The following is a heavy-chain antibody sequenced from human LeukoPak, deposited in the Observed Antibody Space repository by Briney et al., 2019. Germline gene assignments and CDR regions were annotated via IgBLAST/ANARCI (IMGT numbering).Heavy chain of an antibody. V-gene: IGHV3-23*01. J-gene: IGHJ1*01. CDR2: ISDNGGST. D-gene: IGHD3/OR15-3a*01. CDR3: AREFGLITSH. CDR1: GFTFSSYA. Sequence: GRSLRLSCAASGFTFSSYAMSWVRQAPGKGLEWVSSISDNGGSTYSADSVKGRFTISRDNSKNTLYQQMNSLRAEDTAVYYCAREFGLITSHWGQGTLVTVSS.